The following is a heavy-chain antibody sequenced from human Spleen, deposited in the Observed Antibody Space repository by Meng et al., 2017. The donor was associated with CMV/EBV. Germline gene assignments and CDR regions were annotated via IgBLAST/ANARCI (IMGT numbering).Heavy chain of an antibody. Sequence: LSLACVVYGGSLTYYYWSWIRPSPEEGLEWIGDISHSGSTNYVPSLKSRVTISVDTSNNQFSLRLTSVTAADTAVYYCARGRTDFDSWGQGSLVTVSS. CDR1: GGSLTYYY. CDR2: ISHSGST. CDR3: ARGRTDFDS. J-gene: IGHJ4*02. V-gene: IGHV4-34*01. D-gene: IGHD1-1*01.